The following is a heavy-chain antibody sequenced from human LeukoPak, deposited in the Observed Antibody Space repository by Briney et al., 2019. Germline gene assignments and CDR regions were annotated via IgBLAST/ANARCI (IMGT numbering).Heavy chain of an antibody. Sequence: ASVKVSCKASGGTFSSYAISWVRQAPGQGLEWMGRIIPILGIANYVQKFQGRVTITADKSTSTAYMELSSLRSEDTAVYYCARGLGVPATAPPDYWGQGTLVTVSS. CDR1: GGTFSSYA. CDR2: IIPILGIA. CDR3: ARGLGVPATAPPDY. D-gene: IGHD2-2*01. J-gene: IGHJ4*02. V-gene: IGHV1-69*04.